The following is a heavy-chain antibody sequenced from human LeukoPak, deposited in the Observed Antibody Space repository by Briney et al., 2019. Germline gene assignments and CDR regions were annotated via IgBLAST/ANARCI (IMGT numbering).Heavy chain of an antibody. CDR2: ITTSGTNE. D-gene: IGHD2-8*01. J-gene: IGHJ6*03. CDR1: GFTFSNYW. CDR3: AREGVGHYYYYYYMDV. Sequence: GGSLRLSCAASGFTFSNYWMHWVRQAPGKGLEWVAYITTSGTNEYYADSVKGRFTISRDNAKNSLYLQMNSLRAEDTAIYYCAREGVGHYYYYYYMDVWGKGTTVTISS. V-gene: IGHV3-48*04.